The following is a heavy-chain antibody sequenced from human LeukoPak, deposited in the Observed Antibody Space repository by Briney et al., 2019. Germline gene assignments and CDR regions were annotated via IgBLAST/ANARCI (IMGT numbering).Heavy chain of an antibody. CDR2: IYSGGST. Sequence: GGSLRLSCAASGFTVSSNYMSRVRQAPGKGLEWVSVIYSGGSTYYADSVKGRFTISRDNSKNTLYLQMNSLRAEDTAVYYCARAPGILLWFGELSLWGQGTLVTVSS. J-gene: IGHJ4*02. V-gene: IGHV3-66*01. D-gene: IGHD3-10*01. CDR3: ARAPGILLWFGELSL. CDR1: GFTVSSNY.